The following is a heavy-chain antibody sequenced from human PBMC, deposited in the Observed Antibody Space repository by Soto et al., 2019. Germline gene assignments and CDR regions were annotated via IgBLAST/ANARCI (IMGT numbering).Heavy chain of an antibody. CDR3: AREPRYSHLNYYYYMDV. J-gene: IGHJ6*03. V-gene: IGHV4-31*03. CDR2: IYYSGST. Sequence: SETLSLTCTVSGGSISSGGYYWSWIRQHPGKGLEWIGYIYYSGSTYYNPSLKSRVTISVDTSKNQFSLKLSSVTAADTAVYYCAREPRYSHLNYYYYMDVWGKGTTVTVSS. D-gene: IGHD2-21*01. CDR1: GGSISSGGYY.